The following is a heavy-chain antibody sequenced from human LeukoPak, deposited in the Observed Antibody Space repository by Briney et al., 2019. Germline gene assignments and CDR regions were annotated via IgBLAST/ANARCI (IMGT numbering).Heavy chain of an antibody. CDR2: TYYSSKLYN. J-gene: IGHJ6*03. V-gene: IGHV6-1*01. Sequence: SQTLSLTCAISGDTVSGNSGAWNWIRQSPSIGLEWLGRTYYSSKLYNDYAVCVKSRITINPNTSKNQFSLQLNSVTLEDTAVYYCVRGWLRSYMDVWGKGTTVTVSS. D-gene: IGHD5-12*01. CDR3: VRGWLRSYMDV. CDR1: GDTVSGNSGA.